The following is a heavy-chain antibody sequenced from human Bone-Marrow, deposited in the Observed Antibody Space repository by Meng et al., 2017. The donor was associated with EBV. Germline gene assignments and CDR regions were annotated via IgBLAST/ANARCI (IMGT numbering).Heavy chain of an antibody. CDR3: ARDGPDYGNYINFDY. J-gene: IGHJ4*02. CDR2: ISAYNGNT. CDR1: GYTFTRYG. Sequence: QIQLVQSCAEVKQPGASVKVSCKASGYTFTRYGISWVRQVPGQGLEWMAWISAYNGNTNYAQKVKGRVTMTTDTSTSTAYMELRSLRSDDTAVYYCARDGPDYGNYINFDYWGQGTLVTVSS. D-gene: IGHD4-11*01. V-gene: IGHV1-18*01.